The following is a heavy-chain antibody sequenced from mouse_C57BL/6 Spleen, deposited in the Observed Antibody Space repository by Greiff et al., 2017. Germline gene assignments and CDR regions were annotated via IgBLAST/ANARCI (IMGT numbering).Heavy chain of an antibody. D-gene: IGHD4-1*01. J-gene: IGHJ2*01. V-gene: IGHV5-9*01. CDR3: ARQRTGTGGVDY. CDR1: GFTFSSYT. CDR2: ISGGGGNT. Sequence: EVKLMESGGGLVKPGGSLKLSCAASGFTFSSYTMSWVRQTPEKRLEWVATISGGGGNTYYPDSVKGRFTFSRDNAKHTLYLQMSSLRSEDTALYYCARQRTGTGGVDYWGHGTTLTVSS.